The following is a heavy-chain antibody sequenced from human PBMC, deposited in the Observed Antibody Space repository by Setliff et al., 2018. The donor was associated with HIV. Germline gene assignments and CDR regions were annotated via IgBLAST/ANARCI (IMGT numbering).Heavy chain of an antibody. CDR1: GGSISSGSYY. D-gene: IGHD5-18*01. CDR2: IFNSGST. V-gene: IGHV4-61*02. CDR3: ARLDVDIAMAPDY. Sequence: PSETLSLTCTVSGGSISSGSYYWSWIRQPAGKGLEWIGRIFNSGSTSYNPSLKSRVTISVDTSKNQFSLKLSSVTAADTAVYYCARLDVDIAMAPDYWGQGMLVTVSS. J-gene: IGHJ4*02.